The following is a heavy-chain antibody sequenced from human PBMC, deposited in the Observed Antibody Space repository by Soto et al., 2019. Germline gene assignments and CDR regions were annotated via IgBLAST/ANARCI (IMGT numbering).Heavy chain of an antibody. Sequence: SETLSLTCTVSGGSISSSSYYWGWIRQPPGKGLEWIGSIYYSGSTYYNQSLKSRVTISVDTSKNQFSMKLSSVTAADTSVYYCARVGSKSFYYATDVWGQGTTVTVSS. D-gene: IGHD4-4*01. CDR1: GGSISSSSYY. CDR3: ARVGSKSFYYATDV. CDR2: IYYSGST. V-gene: IGHV4-39*01. J-gene: IGHJ6*02.